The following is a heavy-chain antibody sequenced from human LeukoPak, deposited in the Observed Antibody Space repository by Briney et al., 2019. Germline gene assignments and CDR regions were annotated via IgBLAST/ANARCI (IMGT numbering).Heavy chain of an antibody. CDR3: ARDYYDSSGYYRGGDYFDY. D-gene: IGHD3-22*01. V-gene: IGHV1-18*01. CDR2: IRAYNGNT. Sequence: ASVKVSCKASGYTFTCYGISWVRQAPGQGLEWMGWIRAYNGNTNYAQKLQGRATMTTDTSTSTAYMELRSPRSDDTAVYYCARDYYDSSGYYRGGDYFDYWGQGTLVTVSS. CDR1: GYTFTCYG. J-gene: IGHJ4*02.